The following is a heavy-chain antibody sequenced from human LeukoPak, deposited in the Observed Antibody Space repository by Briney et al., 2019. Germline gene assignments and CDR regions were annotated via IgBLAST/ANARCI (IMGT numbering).Heavy chain of an antibody. CDR1: GFTFSNYG. Sequence: GGSLRLPCAASGFTFSNYGMHWVRQAPGKGLEWVSVISYDGSNKYYADSVKGRFTISRDNSKNTLYLQMNSLRAEDTAMYYCAKNSGSTALWGQGTLVTVSS. V-gene: IGHV3-30*18. D-gene: IGHD1-26*01. CDR2: ISYDGSNK. CDR3: AKNSGSTAL. J-gene: IGHJ4*02.